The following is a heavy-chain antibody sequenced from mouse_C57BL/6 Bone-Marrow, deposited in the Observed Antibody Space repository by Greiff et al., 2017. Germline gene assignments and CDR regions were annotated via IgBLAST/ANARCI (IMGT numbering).Heavy chain of an antibody. Sequence: QVQLKQSGAELVKPGASVKISCKASGYAFSSYWMNWVKQRPGKGLEWIGQIYPGDGDTNYNGKFKGKATLTADKSSSTAYMQLSSLTSVDSAVYFCAAIYYGNCGGFMDYWGQGTSVTVSS. CDR1: GYAFSSYW. D-gene: IGHD2-1*01. V-gene: IGHV1-80*01. CDR3: AAIYYGNCGGFMDY. CDR2: IYPGDGDT. J-gene: IGHJ4*01.